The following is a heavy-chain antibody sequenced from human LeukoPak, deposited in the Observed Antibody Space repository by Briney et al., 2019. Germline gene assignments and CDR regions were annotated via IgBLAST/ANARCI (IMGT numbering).Heavy chain of an antibody. V-gene: IGHV3-30-3*01. CDR3: ARDIYLIRGVISRDFDY. D-gene: IGHD3-10*01. J-gene: IGHJ4*02. CDR1: GFTFSTYA. Sequence: GRSLRLSCAASGFTFSTYAMHWVRQAPGKGLERVAVITYDGSNKYYADSVKGRFTISRDNSKNTLYLQVSGLRAEDTAVYYCARDIYLIRGVISRDFDYWGRGTLVTVSS. CDR2: ITYDGSNK.